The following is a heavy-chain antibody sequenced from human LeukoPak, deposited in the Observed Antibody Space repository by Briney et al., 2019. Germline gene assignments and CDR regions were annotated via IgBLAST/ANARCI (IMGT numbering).Heavy chain of an antibody. CDR3: AREDSSYGAFDI. CDR1: GGSISSGTYY. D-gene: IGHD6-19*01. Sequence: PSETLSLTCTVSGGSISSGTYYWTWIRQPAGKGLEWIGRIYTSGSTNYNPSLKSRVTVSVDTSKNQFSLKLSSVTAADTAVYYCAREDSSYGAFDIWGQGTMVTVSS. J-gene: IGHJ3*02. CDR2: IYTSGST. V-gene: IGHV4-61*02.